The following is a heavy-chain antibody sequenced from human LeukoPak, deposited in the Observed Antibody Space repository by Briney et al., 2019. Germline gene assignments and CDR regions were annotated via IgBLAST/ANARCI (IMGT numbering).Heavy chain of an antibody. CDR3: AVEYSSSSDAFDI. D-gene: IGHD6-6*01. CDR2: IYYSGST. J-gene: IGHJ3*02. Sequence: PSETLSFTCTVSGGTTSSYYRSWIRQPPGKGLEWIGYIYYSGSTNYNPSLKSRVTISVDTSKNQFSLKLSSVTAADTAVYYCAVEYSSSSDAFDIWGQQTMVTVSS. V-gene: IGHV4-59*08. CDR1: GGTTSSYY.